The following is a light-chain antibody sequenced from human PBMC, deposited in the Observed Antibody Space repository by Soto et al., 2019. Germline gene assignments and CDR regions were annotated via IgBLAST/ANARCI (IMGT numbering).Light chain of an antibody. CDR2: AAS. V-gene: IGKV1-9*01. CDR3: HQYNSYFQT. J-gene: IGKJ1*01. Sequence: IQLTQSPSSLSASVGDRVTITCRASQDIAIYLAWYQQKPGEAPKLLIYAASTLYGGVPSRFSGSGSGTEFTLNISSLQPDDFATYYCHQYNSYFQTFGQGTKVDIK. CDR1: QDIAIY.